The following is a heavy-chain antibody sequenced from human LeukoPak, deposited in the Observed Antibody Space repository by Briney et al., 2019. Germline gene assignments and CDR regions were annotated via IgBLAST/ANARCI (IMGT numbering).Heavy chain of an antibody. J-gene: IGHJ4*02. V-gene: IGHV1-69*05. CDR3: AASRVAAESYCGGDCSDPFDY. CDR2: IIPIFGTA. CDR1: GGTFSSYA. Sequence: SVKVSCKASGGTFSSYAISWVRQAPGQGLEWMGGIIPIFGTANYAQKFQGRVTITTDESTSTAYMELSSLRSEDTAVYYCAASRVAAESYCGGDCSDPFDYWGQGTLVTVSS. D-gene: IGHD2-21*01.